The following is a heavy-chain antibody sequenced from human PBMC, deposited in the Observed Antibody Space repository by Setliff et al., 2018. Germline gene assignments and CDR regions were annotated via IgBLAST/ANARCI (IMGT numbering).Heavy chain of an antibody. CDR3: AKPQVELRWGFES. D-gene: IGHD1-7*01. CDR2: IYSGDRNT. CDR1: GFTFSPYA. Sequence: PGGSLRLSCAASGFTFSPYAMSRVRQAPGKGLEWVSTIYSGDRNTFYTDSVKGRFTIFRDGSKNTLYLQMTSLRAEDTAVYYCAKPQVELRWGFESWGQGTPVTVSS. V-gene: IGHV3-23*03. J-gene: IGHJ4*02.